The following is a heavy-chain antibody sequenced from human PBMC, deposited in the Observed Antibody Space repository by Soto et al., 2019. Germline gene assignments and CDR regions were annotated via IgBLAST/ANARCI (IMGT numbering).Heavy chain of an antibody. CDR2: IYYSGST. CDR1: GGSISSYY. V-gene: IGHV4-59*01. Sequence: SETLSLTCTVSGGSISSYYWSWIRQPPGKGLEWIGYIYYSGSTNYNPSLKSRVTISVDTSKNQFSLKLSSVTSEDTAVYFCVRGKPSGYDFYCFDYWGQGTLVTVSS. J-gene: IGHJ4*02. CDR3: VRGKPSGYDFYCFDY. D-gene: IGHD5-12*01.